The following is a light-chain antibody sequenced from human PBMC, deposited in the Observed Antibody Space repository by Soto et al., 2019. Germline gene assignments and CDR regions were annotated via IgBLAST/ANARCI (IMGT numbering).Light chain of an antibody. CDR1: QIISSSY. Sequence: EMVLTQSPGTLSLSPGETATLSCRASQIISSSYLAWYQQKPGQAPRLLTYGASSRATGIPDRFSGSGSGTDFTLTISRLEPEDFAVYYCQQYGSSPWTLGQGTKVDIK. CDR2: GAS. J-gene: IGKJ1*01. V-gene: IGKV3-20*01. CDR3: QQYGSSPWT.